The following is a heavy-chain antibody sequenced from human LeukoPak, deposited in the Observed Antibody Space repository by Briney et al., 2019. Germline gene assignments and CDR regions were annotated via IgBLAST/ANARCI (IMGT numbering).Heavy chain of an antibody. CDR2: IYTSGST. D-gene: IGHD3-22*01. Sequence: SETLSLTCTVSGGSISSYYWSWIRQPAGKGLEWIGRIYTSGSTNYNPSLKSRVTMSVDTSKNQFSLKLSPVTAADTAVYYCARDFVSPGVVITTYYFDYWGQGTLVTVSS. CDR1: GGSISSYY. CDR3: ARDFVSPGVVITTYYFDY. J-gene: IGHJ4*02. V-gene: IGHV4-4*07.